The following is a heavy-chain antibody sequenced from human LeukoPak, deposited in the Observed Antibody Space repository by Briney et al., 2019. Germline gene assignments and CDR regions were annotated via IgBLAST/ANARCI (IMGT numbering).Heavy chain of an antibody. J-gene: IGHJ4*02. Sequence: DSVKVSRKASGYTFTGYYMFWVRQPHGQGLEWKGWINPNTGATKYAQNFQGRVTLTRDTSIRTTFMELSSLRSDDTAFYYCARDEGFCNGDNHYPDLGYWGQGAPVTVSS. CDR1: GYTFTGYY. CDR3: ARDEGFCNGDNHYPDLGY. V-gene: IGHV1-2*02. CDR2: INPNTGAT. D-gene: IGHD2-15*01.